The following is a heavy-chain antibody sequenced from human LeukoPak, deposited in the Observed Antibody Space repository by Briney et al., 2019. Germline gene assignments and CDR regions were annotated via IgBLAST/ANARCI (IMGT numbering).Heavy chain of an antibody. CDR2: IRSSGSTT. CDR1: GFSFSSYE. V-gene: IGHV3-48*03. Sequence: GGSLRLSCAASGFSFSSYEMNWVRQAPGKGLEWVSYIRSSGSTTYYADSVKGRFTISRDNAKDSLYLQMNSLRDEDTAVYHCTRDFQGYWGQGTLVTVSS. CDR3: TRDFQGY. J-gene: IGHJ4*02.